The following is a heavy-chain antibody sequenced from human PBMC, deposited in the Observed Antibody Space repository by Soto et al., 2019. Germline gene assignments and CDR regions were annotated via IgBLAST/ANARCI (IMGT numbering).Heavy chain of an antibody. CDR3: ARALLRYFDWLPQPYYYYMDV. D-gene: IGHD3-9*01. Sequence: GASVKVSCKASGYTFTSYGISWVRQAPGHGLEWMGWISAYNGNTNYAQKLQGRVTMTTDTPTSTAYMELRSLRSDDTAVYYCARALLRYFDWLPQPYYYYMDVWGKGTTVTVSS. CDR2: ISAYNGNT. J-gene: IGHJ6*03. CDR1: GYTFTSYG. V-gene: IGHV1-18*01.